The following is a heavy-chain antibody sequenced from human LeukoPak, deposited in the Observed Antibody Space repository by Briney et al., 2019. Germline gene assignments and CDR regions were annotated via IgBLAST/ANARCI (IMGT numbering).Heavy chain of an antibody. D-gene: IGHD3-22*01. CDR2: INTDGSST. CDR1: GFTFSRYW. Sequence: GGSLRLSCAASGFTFSRYWIHWVRQAPGKGLVWDSRINTDGSSTTYADSVKGRFTISRDNAKNTLYLQMNSLRAEDTAVYYCARSAYYDRSGYYHDYWGQGTLVTVSS. CDR3: ARSAYYDRSGYYHDY. J-gene: IGHJ4*01. V-gene: IGHV3-74*01.